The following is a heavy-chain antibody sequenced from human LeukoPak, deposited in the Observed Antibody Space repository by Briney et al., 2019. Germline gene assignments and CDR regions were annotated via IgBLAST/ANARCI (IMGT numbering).Heavy chain of an antibody. Sequence: GGSLRLSCEASGFTFSSYAMSWVRQAPGKGLAWVSVISSSADSTYYADSVKGRFTISRDNSKNTLYLQMNNLRAEDTAVYYCAKPLEKYAYGGNFDYWGQGILVTVSS. CDR3: AKPLEKYAYGGNFDY. D-gene: IGHD4-23*01. CDR2: ISSSADST. CDR1: GFTFSSYA. V-gene: IGHV3-23*01. J-gene: IGHJ4*02.